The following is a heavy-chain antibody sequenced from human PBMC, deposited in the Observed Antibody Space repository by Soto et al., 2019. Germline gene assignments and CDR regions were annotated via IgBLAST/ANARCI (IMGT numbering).Heavy chain of an antibody. J-gene: IGHJ5*02. CDR1: GGSISSYY. D-gene: IGHD5-18*01. CDR3: ARSGYSYGYWFDP. Sequence: QVQLQESGPGLVKPSETLSLTCTVSGGSISSYYWSWIRQPPGKGLEWIGYIYYSGSTNYNPSLKSRVTISVDTSKNQFSLMLSSVTAADTAVYYCARSGYSYGYWFDPWGQGTLVTVSS. CDR2: IYYSGST. V-gene: IGHV4-59*01.